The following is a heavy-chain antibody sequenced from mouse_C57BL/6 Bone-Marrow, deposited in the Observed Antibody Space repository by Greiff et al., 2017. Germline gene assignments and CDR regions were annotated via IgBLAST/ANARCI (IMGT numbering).Heavy chain of an antibody. CDR3: ARPDPGYFDV. CDR2: IYPGSGST. J-gene: IGHJ1*03. CDR1: GYTFTSYW. V-gene: IGHV1-55*01. Sequence: VQLQQSGAELVKPGASVKMSCKASGYTFTSYWITWVKQRPGQGLEWIGDIYPGSGSTNYNEKFKSKATLTVDTSSSTAYMQLSSLTSEDSAVYYCARPDPGYFDVWGTGTTVTVSS.